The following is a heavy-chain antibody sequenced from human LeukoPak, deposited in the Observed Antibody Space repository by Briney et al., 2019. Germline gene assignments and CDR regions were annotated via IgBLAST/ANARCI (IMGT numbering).Heavy chain of an antibody. CDR3: AKDFSSSWYSWYFDL. D-gene: IGHD6-13*01. V-gene: IGHV3-21*04. J-gene: IGHJ2*01. CDR1: GFTFSSYS. CDR2: ISSSSSYI. Sequence: PGGSLRLSCAASGFTFSSYSMNWVRQAPGKGLEWVSSISSSSSYIYYADSVKGRFTISRDNSKNTLYLQMNSLRAEDTAIYYCAKDFSSSWYSWYFDLWGRGTLVTVSS.